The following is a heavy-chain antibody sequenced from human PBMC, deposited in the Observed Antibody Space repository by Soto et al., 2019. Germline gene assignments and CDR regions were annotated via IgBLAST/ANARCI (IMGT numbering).Heavy chain of an antibody. Sequence: QVQLQESGPGLVKPSQTLSLTCTVSGGSISSGGYYWSWIRQHPGKGLEWIGYIYYSGSTYYNPSLKSRVTISVDTSKNQFSLKMSSVTAADTAVYYCARVVHGAAAGTVDYWGQGTLVTVSS. CDR3: ARVVHGAAAGTVDY. D-gene: IGHD6-13*01. J-gene: IGHJ4*02. CDR2: IYYSGST. V-gene: IGHV4-31*03. CDR1: GGSISSGGYY.